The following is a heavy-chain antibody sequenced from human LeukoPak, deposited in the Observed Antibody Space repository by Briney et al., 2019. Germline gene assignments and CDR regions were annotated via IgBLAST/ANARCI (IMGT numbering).Heavy chain of an antibody. CDR3: ARRGGSRSYYVGFFDY. J-gene: IGHJ4*02. V-gene: IGHV1-46*01. CDR2: INPSGGST. D-gene: IGHD3-10*01. Sequence: ASVKVSCKASGYIFTSYDMHWVRQAPGQGLEWMGIINPSGGSTSYAQKFQGRVTMTRDTSTSTVYMKLSSLRSEDTAVYYCARRGGSRSYYVGFFDYWGQGTLVTVSS. CDR1: GYIFTSYD.